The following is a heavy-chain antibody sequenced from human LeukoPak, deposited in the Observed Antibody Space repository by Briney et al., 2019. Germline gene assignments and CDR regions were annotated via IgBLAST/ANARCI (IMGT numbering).Heavy chain of an antibody. CDR1: GFTFSSYG. D-gene: IGHD5-18*01. CDR3: VKRIQSALAAGY. V-gene: IGHV3-23*01. J-gene: IGHJ4*02. Sequence: PGGSLRLSCAASGFTFSSYGMHWVRQAPGKGLEWVSDISGGGGNTYYAKSVRGRFTISRDNSKNTLYLQMNSLRAGDTAIYYCVKRIQSALAAGYWGQGALVTVSS. CDR2: ISGGGGNT.